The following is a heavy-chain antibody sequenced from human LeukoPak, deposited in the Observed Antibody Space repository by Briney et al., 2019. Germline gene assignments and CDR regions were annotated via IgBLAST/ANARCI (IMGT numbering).Heavy chain of an antibody. D-gene: IGHD3-3*01. CDR3: ARVPMSFGVVIPWFDP. CDR2: ISSSGSTI. V-gene: IGHV3-48*03. Sequence: GGSLRLSCAASGFTFSSYEMNWVRQAPGKGLEWVSYISSSGSTIYYADSVKGRFTISRDNAKNSLYLQMNSLRAEDTVVYYCARVPMSFGVVIPWFDPWGQGTLVTVSS. CDR1: GFTFSSYE. J-gene: IGHJ5*02.